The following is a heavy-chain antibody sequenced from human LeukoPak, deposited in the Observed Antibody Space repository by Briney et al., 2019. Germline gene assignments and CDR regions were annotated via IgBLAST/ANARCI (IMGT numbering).Heavy chain of an antibody. D-gene: IGHD2-21*02. J-gene: IGHJ2*01. Sequence: GRSLRLSCAASGFTFDDYAMHWVRQAPGKGLEWVSGIRYNSDTIAYADSVKGRFTISRDNAKNSLYLQMNSLRAEDTALYYCAKDYCGGDCYSGWYFDLWGRGTLVTVSS. V-gene: IGHV3-9*01. CDR3: AKDYCGGDCYSGWYFDL. CDR2: IRYNSDTI. CDR1: GFTFDDYA.